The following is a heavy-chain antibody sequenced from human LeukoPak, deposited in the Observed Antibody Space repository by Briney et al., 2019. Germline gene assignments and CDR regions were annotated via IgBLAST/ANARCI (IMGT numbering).Heavy chain of an antibody. D-gene: IGHD5-12*01. CDR3: ARFPANGYSGYEPVPDYGMDV. J-gene: IGHJ6*02. Sequence: GASVKVSCKASGYTFINYAINWGRQAPGQRPEWIGWINAVNGNTKYSQKLQGRVTMTTDTSTSTAYMELRSLRSDDTAVYYCARFPANGYSGYEPVPDYGMDVWGQGTTVTVSS. CDR1: GYTFINYA. CDR2: INAVNGNT. V-gene: IGHV1-3*01.